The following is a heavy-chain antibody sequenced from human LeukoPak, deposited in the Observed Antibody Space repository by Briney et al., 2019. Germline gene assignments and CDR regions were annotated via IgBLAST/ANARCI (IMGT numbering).Heavy chain of an antibody. Sequence: GSLRLSCAASGFTFSIYGMHWVRQAPGKGLEWVAVISYDGSNKYYADSVKGRFTISRDNSKNTLYLQMNSLRAEDTAVYYCAKEGYYYDSSGYYPDYWGQGTLVTVSS. V-gene: IGHV3-30*18. J-gene: IGHJ4*02. CDR1: GFTFSIYG. CDR2: ISYDGSNK. CDR3: AKEGYYYDSSGYYPDY. D-gene: IGHD3-22*01.